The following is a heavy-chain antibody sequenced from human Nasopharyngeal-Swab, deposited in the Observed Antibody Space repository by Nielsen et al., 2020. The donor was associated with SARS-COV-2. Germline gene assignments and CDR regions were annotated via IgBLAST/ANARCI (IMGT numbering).Heavy chain of an antibody. D-gene: IGHD4-17*01. J-gene: IGHJ4*02. CDR1: GGSFSGYY. CDR3: ARAYGDYHY. V-gene: IGHV4-34*01. CDR2: INHSGST. Sequence: SETLSLTCAVYGGSFSGYYWSWIRQPPGKELEWIGEINHSGSTNYNPSLKSRVTISVDTSKNQFSLKLSSVTAADTAVYYCARAYGDYHYWGQGTLVTVSS.